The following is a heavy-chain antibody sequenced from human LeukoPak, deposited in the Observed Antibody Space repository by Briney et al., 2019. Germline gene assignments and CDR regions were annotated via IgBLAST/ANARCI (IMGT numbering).Heavy chain of an antibody. CDR1: GGSIGSSSYY. CDR2: IYYSGST. CDR3: ARRSSSWYMGWFDP. J-gene: IGHJ5*02. Sequence: SETLSLTCTVSGGSIGSSSYYWGWIRQPPGKGLGWIGSIYYSGSTYYNPSLKSRVTISVDTSKNQFSLKLSSVTAADTAVYYCARRSSSWYMGWFDPWGQGTLVTVSS. D-gene: IGHD6-13*01. V-gene: IGHV4-39*07.